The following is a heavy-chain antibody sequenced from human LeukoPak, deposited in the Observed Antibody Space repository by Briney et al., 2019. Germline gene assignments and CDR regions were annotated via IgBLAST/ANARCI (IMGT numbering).Heavy chain of an antibody. Sequence: SETLSLTCAVYGGSFSGYYWSWIRQPPGKGLEWSGEINHSGSTNYNPSLKSRVTISVDTSKNQFSLKLSAVTAADTAVYYCARVGYDSSGYSAYWGQGTLVTVSS. V-gene: IGHV4-34*01. D-gene: IGHD3-22*01. CDR3: ARVGYDSSGYSAY. CDR1: GGSFSGYY. CDR2: INHSGST. J-gene: IGHJ4*02.